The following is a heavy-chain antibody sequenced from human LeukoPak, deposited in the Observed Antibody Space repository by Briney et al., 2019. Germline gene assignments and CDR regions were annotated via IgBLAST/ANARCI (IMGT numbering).Heavy chain of an antibody. CDR2: IFYSGST. V-gene: IGHV4-39*07. CDR1: SGSISTSNYY. CDR3: TRGSIAYYYMDV. Sequence: SETLSLTCTVSSGSISTSNYYWGWVRQPPGKALEWIGNIFYSGSTYYNPSLKSRVTISVDTSKNQFSLKLSSVTAADTAVYYCTRGSIAYYYMDVWGKGTTVTISS. J-gene: IGHJ6*03. D-gene: IGHD3-22*01.